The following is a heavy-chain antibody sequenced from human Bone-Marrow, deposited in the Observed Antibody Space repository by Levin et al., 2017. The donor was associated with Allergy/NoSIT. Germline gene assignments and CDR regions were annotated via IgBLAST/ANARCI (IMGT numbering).Heavy chain of an antibody. Sequence: GGSLRLSCKVSGYNFYTFWIGWVRQKPGKGLEWMGIIYPSDSDSRYNPSFQGHVTFSVDKATSTAYLRWNSLTTSDSAMYFFARLRPDDYDYWSGYYGTSLFDYWGQGTQVTVSS. CDR2: IYPSDSDS. J-gene: IGHJ4*02. V-gene: IGHV5-51*01. D-gene: IGHD3-3*01. CDR1: GYNFYTFW. CDR3: ARLRPDDYDYWSGYYGTSLFDY.